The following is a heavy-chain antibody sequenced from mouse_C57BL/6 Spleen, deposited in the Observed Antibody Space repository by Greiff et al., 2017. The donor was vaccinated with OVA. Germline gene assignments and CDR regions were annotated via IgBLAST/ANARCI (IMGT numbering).Heavy chain of an antibody. Sequence: QVQLQQPGAELVMPGASVKLSCKASGYTFTSYWMHWVKQRPGPGLEWIGEIDPADSYTNYNQKFQGKATFTVDKSSSTAYMQLSRLTSEDSAVYYCARGTWTLDYWGQGTTLTVSS. V-gene: IGHV1-69*01. CDR2: IDPADSYT. D-gene: IGHD3-3*01. J-gene: IGHJ2*01. CDR3: ARGTWTLDY. CDR1: GYTFTSYW.